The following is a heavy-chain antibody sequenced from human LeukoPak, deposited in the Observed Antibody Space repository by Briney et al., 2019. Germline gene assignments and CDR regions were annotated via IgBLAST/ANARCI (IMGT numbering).Heavy chain of an antibody. CDR1: GFTFSSYA. CDR3: ARSRGYSPRHFDY. J-gene: IGHJ4*02. D-gene: IGHD3-22*01. CDR2: ISYDGSNK. Sequence: GGCLRLSCAASGFTFSSYAMHWVRQAPGKGLEWVAVISYDGSNKYYADSVKGRFTISRDNSKNTLYLQMNSLRAEDTAVYYCARSRGYSPRHFDYWGQGTLVTVSS. V-gene: IGHV3-30-3*01.